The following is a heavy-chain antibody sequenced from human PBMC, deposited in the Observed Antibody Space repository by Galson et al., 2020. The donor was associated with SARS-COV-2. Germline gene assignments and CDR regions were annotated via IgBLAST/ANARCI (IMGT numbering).Heavy chain of an antibody. CDR2: ISYDGSNK. J-gene: IGHJ4*02. Sequence: GGSLRLSCAASGFTFSSYGMHWVRQAPGKGLEWVAVISYDGSNKYYADSVKGRFPISRDNSKNTLYLQMNSLRAEDTAVYYCAKLARGYYDSSGYPTTIFDYWGQGTLVTVSS. V-gene: IGHV3-30*18. CDR3: AKLARGYYDSSGYPTTIFDY. CDR1: GFTFSSYG. D-gene: IGHD3-22*01.